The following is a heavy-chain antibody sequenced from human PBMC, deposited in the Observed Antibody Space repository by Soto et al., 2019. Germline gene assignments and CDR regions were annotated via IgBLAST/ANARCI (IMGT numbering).Heavy chain of an antibody. J-gene: IGHJ6*02. CDR1: GWTFISYA. Sequence: GGSLSLYFAASGWTFISYAMSWVRQAPGKGLEWVSGISVSGAGTYYADAVKGRFTISRDNSKNTLYLEMNSLRDEDTAVYYCATLVGATYYYYGMDVWGQGTTVTVSS. CDR2: ISVSGAGT. V-gene: IGHV3-23*01. CDR3: ATLVGATYYYYGMDV. D-gene: IGHD1-26*01.